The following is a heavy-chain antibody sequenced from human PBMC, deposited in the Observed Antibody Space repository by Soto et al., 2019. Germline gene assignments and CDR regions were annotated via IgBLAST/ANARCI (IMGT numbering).Heavy chain of an antibody. V-gene: IGHV3-21*01. J-gene: IGHJ3*02. CDR1: GFTFSSYS. D-gene: IGHD6-13*01. CDR2: ISSSSSYI. Sequence: VGSLRLSCAASGFTFSSYSMNWVRQAPGKGLEWVSSISSSSSYIYYADSVKGRFTISRDNAKNSLYLQMNSLRAEDTAVYYCARGAAAGPDAFDIWGQGTMVTVSS. CDR3: ARGAAAGPDAFDI.